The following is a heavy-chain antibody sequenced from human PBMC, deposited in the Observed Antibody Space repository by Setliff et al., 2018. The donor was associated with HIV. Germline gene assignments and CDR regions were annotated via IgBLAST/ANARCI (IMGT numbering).Heavy chain of an antibody. CDR1: GGSISNYY. D-gene: IGHD2-2*01. Sequence: SETLSLTCTVSGGSISNYYWGWIRQPPGKGLEWIGYIYSSGTTDYNPSLKSRVTMSVDTSNSHFSLKLASVTAADTAVYYCARGRRSTSSYYYYYYMDVWGKGTTVTVSS. CDR3: ARGRRSTSSYYYYYYMDV. V-gene: IGHV4-4*08. J-gene: IGHJ6*03. CDR2: IYSSGTT.